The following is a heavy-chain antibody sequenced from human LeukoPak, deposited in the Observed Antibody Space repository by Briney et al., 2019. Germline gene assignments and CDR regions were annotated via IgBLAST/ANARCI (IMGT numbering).Heavy chain of an antibody. CDR2: FSGGGDS. D-gene: IGHD1-26*01. CDR3: ASYRRAYDI. Sequence: GGSLRLSCAASGFTSGIYAVSWVRQAPGKGLEWVSAFSGGGDSYYADSAKGRFTISKDNSQNTVNLQMDNLRAEDAAIYYCASYRRAYDIWGQGTVVTVAS. CDR1: GFTSGIYA. V-gene: IGHV3-23*01. J-gene: IGHJ3*02.